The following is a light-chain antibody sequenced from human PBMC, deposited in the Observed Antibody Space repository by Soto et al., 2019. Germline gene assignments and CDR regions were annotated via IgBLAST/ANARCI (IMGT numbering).Light chain of an antibody. CDR3: SSYTSSSILCV. J-gene: IGLJ1*01. CDR2: YDS. V-gene: IGLV3-21*01. CDR1: NVGSRS. Sequence: SYELTQPPSVSVAPGETARISCGGNNVGSRSVHWYQQKPGQAPFLVIYYDSDRPSGIPERFSGSNSGNTASLTISGLQAEDEADYYCSSYTSSSILCVFGTGTKLTVL.